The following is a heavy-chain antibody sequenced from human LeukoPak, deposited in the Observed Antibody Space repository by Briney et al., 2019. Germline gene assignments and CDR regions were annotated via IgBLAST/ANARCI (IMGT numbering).Heavy chain of an antibody. CDR2: IYYSGST. CDR3: ARVFDPYYYDSSGTPGAFDI. D-gene: IGHD3-22*01. V-gene: IGHV4-34*01. J-gene: IGHJ3*02. Sequence: KPSETLSLTCAVYGGPFSGYYWGWIRQPPGKGLEWIGSIYYSGSTYYNPSLKSRVTISVDTSKNQFSLKLSSVTAADTAVYYCARVFDPYYYDSSGTPGAFDIWGQGTMVTVSS. CDR1: GGPFSGYY.